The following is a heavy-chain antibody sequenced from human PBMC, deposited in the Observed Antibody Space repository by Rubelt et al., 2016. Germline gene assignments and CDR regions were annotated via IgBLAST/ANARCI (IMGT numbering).Heavy chain of an antibody. CDR3: AREAAYDAFDI. D-gene: IGHD2-15*01. J-gene: IGHJ3*02. CDR2: INPNSGGT. Sequence: INPNSGGTNYAQKFQGRITMTRDTSISTAYMELSRLRSDDTAVYYCAREAAYDAFDIWGQGTMVTVSS. V-gene: IGHV1-2*02.